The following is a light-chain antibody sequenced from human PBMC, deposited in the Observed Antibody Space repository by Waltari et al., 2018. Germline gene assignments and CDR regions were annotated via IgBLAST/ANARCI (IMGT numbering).Light chain of an antibody. Sequence: DIQMTQSPSTLSASVGDRVTITCRDSQRISSWLAWYQQKPGKAPKLLNYKASSLESGGPSSFSGSGSGTEVTLTISSLQPDDFATYYCQQYNSYWTFGQGTKVEIK. J-gene: IGKJ1*01. CDR2: KAS. CDR3: QQYNSYWT. CDR1: QRISSW. V-gene: IGKV1-5*03.